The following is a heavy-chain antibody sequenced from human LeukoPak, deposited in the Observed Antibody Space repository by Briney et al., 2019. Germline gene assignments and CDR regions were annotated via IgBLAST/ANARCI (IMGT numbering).Heavy chain of an antibody. CDR1: GYTFTDSD. CDR3: ARGDFGETNTAFDV. J-gene: IGHJ3*01. CDR2: INPNSATT. D-gene: IGHD4-17*01. Sequence: ASVKVSCKTSGYTFTDSDVHCVRQAPGQGLEWMGWINPNSATTNYAQRLQGRVTFTRDTSLSVAYMELSSLTSEDAAVYFCARGDFGETNTAFDVWGQGTLVAVSS. V-gene: IGHV1-8*03.